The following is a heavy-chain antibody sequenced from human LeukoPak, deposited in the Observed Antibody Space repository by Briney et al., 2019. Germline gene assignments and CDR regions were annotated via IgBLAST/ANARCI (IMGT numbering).Heavy chain of an antibody. D-gene: IGHD7-27*01. CDR2: IPYDGSNK. J-gene: IGHJ4*02. CDR1: GFTFSSYA. Sequence: GGSLRLSCAASGFTFSSYAMHWVRQAPGKGLEWVAVIPYDGSNKYYADSVKGRFTISRDNSKNTLYLQMNSLRAEDTAVYYCARINGDWGQGTLVTVSS. CDR3: ARINGD. V-gene: IGHV3-30*07.